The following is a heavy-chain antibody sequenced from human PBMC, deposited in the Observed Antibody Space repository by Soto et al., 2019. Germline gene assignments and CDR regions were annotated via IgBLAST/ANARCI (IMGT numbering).Heavy chain of an antibody. CDR2: FYYSGGT. CDR3: ARGHYTSSLSYFES. V-gene: IGHV4-31*11. J-gene: IGHJ4*02. D-gene: IGHD6-6*01. CDR1: GASISSGGYY. Sequence: SETLSLTCAVSGASISSGGYYWSWIRQHPGKGLEWIGYFYYSGGTYDNPSLESRVSISADTSKNQFSLKLSSVTAADTAVYFCARGHYTSSLSYFESWGQGTLVTVSS.